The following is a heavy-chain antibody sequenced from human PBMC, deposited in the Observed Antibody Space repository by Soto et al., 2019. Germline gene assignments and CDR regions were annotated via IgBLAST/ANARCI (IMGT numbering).Heavy chain of an antibody. V-gene: IGHV4-59*08. CDR3: ARLAYTRDRYIWGSYPPIGAFDI. Sequence: SETLSLTCTVSGGSISSYYWSWIRQPPGKGLEWIGYIYYSGSTNYNPSLKSRVTISVDTSKNQFSLKLSSVTAADTAVYYCARLAYTRDRYIWGSYPPIGAFDIWGQGTMVTVSS. J-gene: IGHJ3*02. CDR2: IYYSGST. CDR1: GGSISSYY. D-gene: IGHD3-16*02.